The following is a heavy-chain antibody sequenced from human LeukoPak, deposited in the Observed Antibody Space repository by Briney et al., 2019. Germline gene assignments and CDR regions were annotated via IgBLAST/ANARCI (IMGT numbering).Heavy chain of an antibody. CDR3: GKDPNGNYVGAFSFQR. V-gene: IGHV3-23*01. J-gene: IGHJ1*01. Sequence: GGSLRLSCAASGFTFDNYAMVWVRQGPGKGLEWVSAIRGSGDGKYYADSVKGRFTISRDNSKNMLYLQMNSLRDYDTAVYYCGKDPNGNYVGAFSFQRWGQGTLVTVSS. CDR1: GFTFDNYA. CDR2: IRGSGDGK. D-gene: IGHD4-17*01.